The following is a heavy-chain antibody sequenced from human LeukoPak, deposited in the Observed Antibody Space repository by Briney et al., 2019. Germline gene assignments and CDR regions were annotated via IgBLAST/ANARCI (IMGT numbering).Heavy chain of an antibody. D-gene: IGHD3-9*01. CDR3: ARGQREYCDILTGYWMLDY. CDR1: GYTFTGYY. J-gene: IGHJ4*02. Sequence: ASVKVSCKASGYTFTGYYMHWVRQAPGQGLEWMGWINPNSGGTDYAQKFQGRVTMTRDTSISTAYIELSRLRSDDTAVYYCARGQREYCDILTGYWMLDYWGQGTLVTVSS. V-gene: IGHV1-2*02. CDR2: INPNSGGT.